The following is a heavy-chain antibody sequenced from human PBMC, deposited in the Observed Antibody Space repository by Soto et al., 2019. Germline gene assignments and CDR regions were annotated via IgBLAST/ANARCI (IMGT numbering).Heavy chain of an antibody. CDR3: ARVAPYYYGSGSYYFDY. V-gene: IGHV3-7*01. J-gene: IGHJ4*02. D-gene: IGHD3-10*01. CDR1: GFTFSSYQ. CDR2: MKQDGSEK. Sequence: EVQLVESGGGLVQPGGSLRLSCAASGFTFSSYQMNWVRQAPGKGLEWVANMKQDGSEKYYVDSVKGRFTISRDNAKNSLYLQMNSLRAEDTAVYYCARVAPYYYGSGSYYFDYWGQGTLVTVSS.